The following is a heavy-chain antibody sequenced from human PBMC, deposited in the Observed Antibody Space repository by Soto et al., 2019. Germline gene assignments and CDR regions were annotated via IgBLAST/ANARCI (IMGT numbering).Heavy chain of an antibody. CDR3: ARPLLPDYYDSSVGAFDI. Sequence: GESLKISCKGSGYSFTSYWISWVRQMPGKGLEWMGRIDPSDSYTNYSPSFQGHVTISADKSISTAYLQWSSLKASDTAMYYCARPLLPDYYDSSVGAFDIWGQGTMVTVSS. V-gene: IGHV5-10-1*01. CDR2: IDPSDSYT. J-gene: IGHJ3*02. CDR1: GYSFTSYW. D-gene: IGHD3-22*01.